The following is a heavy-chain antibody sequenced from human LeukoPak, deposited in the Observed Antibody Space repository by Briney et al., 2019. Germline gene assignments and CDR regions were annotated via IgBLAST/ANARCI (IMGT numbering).Heavy chain of an antibody. Sequence: TLSLTCTVSGSSISSYYWSWIRQPPGKALEWLALIYWDDDKRYSPSLKSRLTITKDTSKNQVVLTMTNMDPVDTATYYRAHWPGRSIPAAHWGLGTLVTVSS. J-gene: IGHJ4*02. D-gene: IGHD2-21*01. CDR1: GSSISSYYW. CDR2: IYWDDDK. CDR3: AHWPGRSIPAAH. V-gene: IGHV2-5*08.